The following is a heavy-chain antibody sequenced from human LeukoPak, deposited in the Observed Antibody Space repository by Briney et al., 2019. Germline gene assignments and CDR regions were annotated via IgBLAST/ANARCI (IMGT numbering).Heavy chain of an antibody. CDR3: ARDGGYGSGSYTHMDV. CDR1: GYTLTNYG. J-gene: IGHJ6*03. Sequence: ASVKVSCKAYGYTLTNYGISWVRQAPGQGLEWMGWISAYNGNTNYAQKLQGRVTMTTDTSTSTAYMELRSLRSDDTAVYYCARDGGYGSGSYTHMDVWGKGTTVTISS. V-gene: IGHV1-18*01. CDR2: ISAYNGNT. D-gene: IGHD3-10*01.